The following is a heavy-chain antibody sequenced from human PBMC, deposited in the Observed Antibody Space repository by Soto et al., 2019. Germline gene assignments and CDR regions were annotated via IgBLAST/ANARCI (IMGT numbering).Heavy chain of an antibody. CDR2: IIPIFGTA. V-gene: IGHV1-69*01. J-gene: IGHJ5*02. CDR3: ARATMVRGVINRYNWFDP. D-gene: IGHD3-10*01. CDR1: GGTFSSYA. Sequence: QVPLVQSGAEVKKPGSSVKVSCKASGGTFSSYAISWVRQAPGQGLEWMGGIIPIFGTANYAQKFQGRVTITADESTSTAYMELSSLRSEDTAVYYCARATMVRGVINRYNWFDPWGQGTLVTVSS.